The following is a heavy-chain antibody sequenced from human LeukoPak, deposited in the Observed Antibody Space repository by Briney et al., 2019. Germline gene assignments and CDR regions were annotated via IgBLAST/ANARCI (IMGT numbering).Heavy chain of an antibody. CDR2: IIPILGIA. V-gene: IGHV1-69*04. J-gene: IGHJ4*02. Sequence: VASVKVSCKASGGTFSSYAISWVRQAPRQGLEWMGMIIPILGIANYAQKFQGRVTITADKSTSTAYMELSSLRSEDTAVYYCARAPGILTGPYYFDYWGQGTLVTVSS. CDR3: ARAPGILTGPYYFDY. D-gene: IGHD3-9*01. CDR1: GGTFSSYA.